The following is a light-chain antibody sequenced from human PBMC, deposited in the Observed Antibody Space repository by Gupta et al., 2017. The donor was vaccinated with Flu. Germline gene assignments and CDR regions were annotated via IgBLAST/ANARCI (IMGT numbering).Light chain of an antibody. V-gene: IGLV3-25*02. CDR2: RDN. CDR3: QSSETNGPYRL. CDR1: AVAKKY. J-gene: IGLJ3*02. Sequence: LTQPPSVSASPGQTASSTCSGDAVAKKYVSWYQQKTGQAPVLLIGRDNERPSGIPERFSGSSSGTTVTLTISGVQAEDEADYYCQSSETNGPYRLFGGGTKLTVL.